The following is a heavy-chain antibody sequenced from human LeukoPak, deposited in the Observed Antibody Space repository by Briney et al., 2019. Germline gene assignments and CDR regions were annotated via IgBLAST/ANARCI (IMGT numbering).Heavy chain of an antibody. CDR2: ISSNGGRT. CDR3: ARGRSRYYFDY. D-gene: IGHD3-10*01. CDR1: GFTFSSYA. V-gene: IGHV3-64*01. J-gene: IGHJ4*02. Sequence: PGGSLRLSCAASGFTFSSYAMHWVRQAPGKGLEYVSAISSNGGRTYYANSVKGRFTISRDNSKNTLYLQMGSLRAEDMAVYYCARGRSRYYFDYWGQGTLVTVSS.